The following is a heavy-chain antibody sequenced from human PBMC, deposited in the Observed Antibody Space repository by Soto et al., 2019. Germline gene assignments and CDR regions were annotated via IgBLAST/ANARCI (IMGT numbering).Heavy chain of an antibody. Sequence: LRLSCAASGFTVSSNYMSGVRQAPGKGLEWVSVIYSGGSTYYADSVKGRFTISRDNSKNTLYLQMNSLRAEDTAVYYCARPGRVAFDYWGQGTLVTVSS. CDR1: GFTVSSNY. D-gene: IGHD2-15*01. V-gene: IGHV3-66*04. CDR2: IYSGGST. J-gene: IGHJ4*02. CDR3: ARPGRVAFDY.